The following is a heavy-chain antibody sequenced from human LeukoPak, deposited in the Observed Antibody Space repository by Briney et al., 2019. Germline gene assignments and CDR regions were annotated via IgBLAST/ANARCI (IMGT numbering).Heavy chain of an antibody. CDR3: ASGKIVVVVAATRVHDAFDI. V-gene: IGHV4-39*01. CDR1: GGSISSSSYY. Sequence: HPSETLSLTCTVSGGSISSSSYYWGWIRQPPGKGLEWIGSIYYSGSTYYNPSLKSRVTISVDTSKNQFSLKLSSVTAADTAVYYCASGKIVVVVAATRVHDAFDIWGQGTMVTVSS. D-gene: IGHD2-15*01. J-gene: IGHJ3*02. CDR2: IYYSGST.